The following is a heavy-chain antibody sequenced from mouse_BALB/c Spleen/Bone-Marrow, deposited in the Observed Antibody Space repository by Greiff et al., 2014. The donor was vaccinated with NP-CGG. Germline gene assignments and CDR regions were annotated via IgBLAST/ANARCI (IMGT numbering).Heavy chain of an antibody. J-gene: IGHJ4*01. CDR3: AGGRDYGSSYDAMDY. Sequence: DVHLLESGGGLAKPGGSLKLSCAASGFTFSSYAMSWVRQTPEKRLEWVGSISSGGSTYYPDSDKGRFKISRDNARNILYMQMSSLRSEDTAMYYCAGGRDYGSSYDAMDYWGQGTSVTVSS. CDR2: ISSGGST. V-gene: IGHV5-6-5*01. CDR1: GFTFSSYA. D-gene: IGHD1-1*01.